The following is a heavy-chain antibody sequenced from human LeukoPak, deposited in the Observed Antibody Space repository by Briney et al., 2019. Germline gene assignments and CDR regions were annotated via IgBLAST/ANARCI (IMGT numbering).Heavy chain of an antibody. Sequence: GGSLRLSCAASGFTFSTFWMHWVRQAPGKGLVWVAHINSDGTSTGYADSVKGRFTISRDTGKNTLYLQMNSLRAEDTAVYYCVRATSVRGVNSWFDPWGQGTLVIVSS. V-gene: IGHV3-74*01. D-gene: IGHD3-10*01. CDR2: INSDGTST. CDR3: VRATSVRGVNSWFDP. J-gene: IGHJ5*02. CDR1: GFTFSTFW.